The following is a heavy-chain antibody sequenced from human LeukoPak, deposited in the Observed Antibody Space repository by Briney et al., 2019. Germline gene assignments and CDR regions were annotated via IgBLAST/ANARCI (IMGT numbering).Heavy chain of an antibody. CDR1: GGSFSGYY. V-gene: IGHV4-34*01. CDR2: INHSGST. D-gene: IGHD4-17*01. CDR3: AANTIPDYGDTRYYFDY. Sequence: SETLSLTCAVYGGSFSGYYWSWIRQPPGKGLEWIGEINHSGSTNYNPSLKSRVTISVDTSKNQSSPKLSSVTAADTAVYYCAANTIPDYGDTRYYFDYWAREPWSPSPQ. J-gene: IGHJ4*02.